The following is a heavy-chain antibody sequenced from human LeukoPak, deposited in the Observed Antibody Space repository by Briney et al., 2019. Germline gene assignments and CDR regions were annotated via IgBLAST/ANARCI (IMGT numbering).Heavy chain of an antibody. J-gene: IGHJ4*02. Sequence: GESLKISCKGSGYRFTNYWIGWVRQMPGKGLEWMGIIYPGDSDTRYSPSFQGQVTISADKSISTAYLQWSSLKASDTAMYYCARASHEQQLVRVFDYWGQGTLVTVSS. CDR1: GYRFTNYW. D-gene: IGHD6-13*01. CDR2: IYPGDSDT. V-gene: IGHV5-51*01. CDR3: ARASHEQQLVRVFDY.